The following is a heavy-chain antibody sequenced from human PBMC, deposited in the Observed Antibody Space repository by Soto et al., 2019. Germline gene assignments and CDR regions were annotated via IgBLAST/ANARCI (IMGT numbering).Heavy chain of an antibody. CDR3: AREIAAAGIADYYYCGMDA. CDR2: IWYDGSNK. J-gene: IGHJ6*02. D-gene: IGHD6-13*01. V-gene: IGHV3-33*01. Sequence: QVQLVESGGGVVQPGRSLRLSCAASGFTFSSYGMHWVRQAPGKGLEWVAVIWYDGSNKYYADSVKGRFTISRDNSKNPLYLQMNSLRAEDTDVYYCAREIAAAGIADYYYCGMDAWGQGPTVTVSS. CDR1: GFTFSSYG.